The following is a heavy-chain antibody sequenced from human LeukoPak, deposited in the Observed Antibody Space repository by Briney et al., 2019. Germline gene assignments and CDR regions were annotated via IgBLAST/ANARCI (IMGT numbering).Heavy chain of an antibody. J-gene: IGHJ4*02. CDR3: ARESSSSGRYFDY. Sequence: GGSLRLSCTASGFTFTSYWMHWVRQAPGTGLVWVSRINSDGSGANCADSVKGRFTISRDNAKNTLFLQMNSLRAEDTAVYYCARESSSSGRYFDYWGQGTLVTVSS. V-gene: IGHV3-74*01. CDR2: INSDGSGA. D-gene: IGHD6-6*01. CDR1: GFTFTSYW.